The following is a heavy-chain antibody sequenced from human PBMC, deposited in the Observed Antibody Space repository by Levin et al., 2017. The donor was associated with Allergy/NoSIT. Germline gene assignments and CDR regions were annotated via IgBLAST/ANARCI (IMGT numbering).Heavy chain of an antibody. V-gene: IGHV1-46*01. D-gene: IGHD3-10*01. CDR2: INPSGGST. CDR3: ARDKLRSYYYGSGSYRFVFDY. Sequence: ASVKVSCKASGYTFTSYYMHWVRQAPGQGLEWMGIINPSGGSTSYAQKFQGRVTMTRDTSTSTVYMELSSLRSEDTAVYYCARDKLRSYYYGSGSYRFVFDYWGQGTLVTVSS. CDR1: GYTFTSYY. J-gene: IGHJ4*02.